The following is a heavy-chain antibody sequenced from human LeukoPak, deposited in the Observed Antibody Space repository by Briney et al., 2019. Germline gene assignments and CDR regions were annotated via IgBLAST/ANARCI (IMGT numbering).Heavy chain of an antibody. Sequence: ASVKVSCKASGYTFTSYYMHWVRQAPGQGPEWMGIINPSGGSTSYAQKFQGRVTMTRDTSTSTVYMELSSLRSEDTAVYYCARDLACSGGSCYSGGDPWGQGTLVTVSS. D-gene: IGHD2-15*01. CDR3: ARDLACSGGSCYSGGDP. CDR1: GYTFTSYY. J-gene: IGHJ5*02. CDR2: INPSGGST. V-gene: IGHV1-46*01.